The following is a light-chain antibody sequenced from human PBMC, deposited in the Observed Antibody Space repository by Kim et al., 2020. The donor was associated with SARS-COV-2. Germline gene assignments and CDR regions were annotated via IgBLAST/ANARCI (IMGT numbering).Light chain of an antibody. J-gene: IGLJ3*02. V-gene: IGLV2-14*03. CDR3: SSYTSASTVM. Sequence: GQSITISCTGTNNDVGGFDFVSWYQQHPGKVPKLIIYDVTNRPSGVSSRFSASKSDNTASLTISGLQAEDEADYYCSSYTSASTVMFGGGTQLTVL. CDR1: NNDVGGFDF. CDR2: DVT.